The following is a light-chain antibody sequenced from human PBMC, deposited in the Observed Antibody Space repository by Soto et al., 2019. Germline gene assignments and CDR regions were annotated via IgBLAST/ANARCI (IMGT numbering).Light chain of an antibody. CDR1: RSFASSY. CDR3: QHYDSSPPYT. Sequence: EIVLTQSPVTLSLYPGERATLSCRASRSFASSYLGWYQQKPGQAPRLLIYAASTRATGIPDRFSGSGSATDFTLTISRLEPEDSAVYSCQHYDSSPPYTFGQGTKLDIK. CDR2: AAS. V-gene: IGKV3-20*01. J-gene: IGKJ2*01.